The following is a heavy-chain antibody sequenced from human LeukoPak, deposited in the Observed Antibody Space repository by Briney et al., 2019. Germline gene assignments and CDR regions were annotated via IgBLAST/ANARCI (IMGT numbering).Heavy chain of an antibody. CDR1: GFTFSSYW. D-gene: IGHD3-10*01. CDR2: INSDGSST. J-gene: IGHJ6*02. V-gene: IGHV3-74*01. Sequence: GGSLRLSCAASGFTFSSYWMHGVRQAPGKGLVWVSRINSDGSSTSYADSVKGRFTISRDNAKNTLYLQMNSLRAEDTAVYYCARVGPDYYYGSGSYYPHYYGMDVWGQGTTVTVSS. CDR3: ARVGPDYYYGSGSYYPHYYGMDV.